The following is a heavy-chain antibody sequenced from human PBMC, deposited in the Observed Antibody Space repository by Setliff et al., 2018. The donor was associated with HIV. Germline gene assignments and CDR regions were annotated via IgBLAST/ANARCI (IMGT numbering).Heavy chain of an antibody. Sequence: ASETLSLTCTVSGASITSSYWTWIRQSPGRGLEYLGYIYYSGDSNCSPSLKSRLSMSLDASTSQFSLRLNSLTAADTAMYYCARFARDPTDWGRGILVTVSS. V-gene: IGHV4-59*08. CDR2: IYYSGDS. J-gene: IGHJ4*02. CDR1: GASITSSY. CDR3: ARFARDPTD.